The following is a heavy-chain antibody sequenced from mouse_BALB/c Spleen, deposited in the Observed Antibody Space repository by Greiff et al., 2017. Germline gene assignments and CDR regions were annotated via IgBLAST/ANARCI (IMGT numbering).Heavy chain of an antibody. J-gene: IGHJ1*01. CDR2: ISYSGST. V-gene: IGHV3-2*02. Sequence: EVMLVESGPGLVKPSQSLSLTCTVTGYSITSDYAWNWIRQFPGNKLEWMGYISYSGSTSYNPSLKSRISITRDTSKNQFFLQLNSVTTEDTATYYCARNYGSWYFDVWGAGTTVTVSS. D-gene: IGHD1-1*01. CDR1: GYSITSDYA. CDR3: ARNYGSWYFDV.